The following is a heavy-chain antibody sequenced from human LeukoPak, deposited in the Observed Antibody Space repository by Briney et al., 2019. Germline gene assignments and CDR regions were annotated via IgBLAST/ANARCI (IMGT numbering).Heavy chain of an antibody. CDR3: ARCIQPEPSYYFYYYMDV. V-gene: IGHV3-11*04. CDR2: ISSSGSTV. Sequence: PGGSLRLSCAASGFTFSDYYMSWIRQTPGKGLEWISYISSSGSTVYYADSVKGRFTISRDNAKNSLYLQINSLRAEDTAVLYCARCIQPEPSYYFYYYMDVWGKGTTVTVSS. J-gene: IGHJ6*03. D-gene: IGHD1-14*01. CDR1: GFTFSDYY.